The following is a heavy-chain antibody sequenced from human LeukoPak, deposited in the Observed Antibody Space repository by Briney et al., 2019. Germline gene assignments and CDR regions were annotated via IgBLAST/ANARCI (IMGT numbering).Heavy chain of an antibody. CDR1: GFTFSSYW. D-gene: IGHD3-3*01. Sequence: PGGSLRLSCAASGFTFSSYWMSWVRQAPGKGLEWVANIKQDGSEKYYVDSVKGRFTISRDNAKNSLYLQMNSLRAEDTAVYYCARAPFWSGYYLRYGMDVWGQGTTVTVSS. CDR3: ARAPFWSGYYLRYGMDV. CDR2: IKQDGSEK. J-gene: IGHJ6*02. V-gene: IGHV3-7*01.